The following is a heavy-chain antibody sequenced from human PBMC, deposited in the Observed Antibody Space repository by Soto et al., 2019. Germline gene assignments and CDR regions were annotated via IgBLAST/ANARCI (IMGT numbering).Heavy chain of an antibody. J-gene: IGHJ4*02. Sequence: SETLSLTCTVSGGSISSSSYYWGWIRQPPGKGLEWIGSIYYSGSTYYNPSLKSRVTISVDTSKNQFSLKLSSVTAADTAVYYCAITADCSGGSCEEVIGFDYWGQGTLVTVSS. CDR3: AITADCSGGSCEEVIGFDY. D-gene: IGHD2-15*01. V-gene: IGHV4-39*01. CDR1: GGSISSSSYY. CDR2: IYYSGST.